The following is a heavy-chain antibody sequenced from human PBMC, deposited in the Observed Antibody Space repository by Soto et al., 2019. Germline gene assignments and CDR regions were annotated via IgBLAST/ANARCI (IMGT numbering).Heavy chain of an antibody. CDR1: GFTFSSYG. J-gene: IGHJ4*03. V-gene: IGHV3-33*01. Sequence: GGSLRLSCAASGFTFSSYGMHWVRQAPGKGLEWVAVIWYDGSNKYYADSVKGRFTISRDNSKNTLYLQMNSLRAEDTAVYYCARGLNDFWSGYFAMDYWGQGTMVTVSS. D-gene: IGHD3-3*01. CDR2: IWYDGSNK. CDR3: ARGLNDFWSGYFAMDY.